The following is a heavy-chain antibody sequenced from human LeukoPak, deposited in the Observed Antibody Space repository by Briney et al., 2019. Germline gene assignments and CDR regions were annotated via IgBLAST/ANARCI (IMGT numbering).Heavy chain of an antibody. CDR1: GFTFSSHA. D-gene: IGHD3-22*01. Sequence: GGSLRLSCAASGFTFSSHAMRWVRQAPGKGLEWVSAISGSGGSTYYADSVKGRFTISRDNSKNTLYLQMNSLRAEDTAIYYCAKGRRHYYDSSAFDYWGQGTLVTVSS. J-gene: IGHJ4*02. V-gene: IGHV3-23*01. CDR3: AKGRRHYYDSSAFDY. CDR2: ISGSGGST.